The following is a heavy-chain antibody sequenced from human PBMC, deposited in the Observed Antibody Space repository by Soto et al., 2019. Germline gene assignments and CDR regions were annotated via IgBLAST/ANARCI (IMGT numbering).Heavy chain of an antibody. CDR2: ISAYNGNT. Sequence: ASVKVSCKASGYTFTSYGISWVRQAPGQGLEWMGWISAYNGNTNYAQKLQGRVTMTTDTSTSTAYMELRSLRSDDTAVYYCARVGGYCSGGSCYDWFDPWGQGTLVTSPQ. CDR3: ARVGGYCSGGSCYDWFDP. V-gene: IGHV1-18*01. J-gene: IGHJ5*02. D-gene: IGHD2-15*01. CDR1: GYTFTSYG.